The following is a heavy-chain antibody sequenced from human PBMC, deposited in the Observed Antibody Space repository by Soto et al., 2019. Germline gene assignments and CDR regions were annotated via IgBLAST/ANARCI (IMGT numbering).Heavy chain of an antibody. J-gene: IGHJ5*02. V-gene: IGHV4-4*02. Sequence: QVQLQESGPGLVKPSGTLSLTCAVSSGSISSSNWWSWVRQPPGKGLEWIGEIYHSGSTNYNPSLKSRVTISVAKSKNHFSLKLSSVTAADTAVYYWARVEEYCSSTSCYGAWFDPWGQGTLVTVSS. D-gene: IGHD2-2*01. CDR2: IYHSGST. CDR1: SGSISSSNW. CDR3: ARVEEYCSSTSCYGAWFDP.